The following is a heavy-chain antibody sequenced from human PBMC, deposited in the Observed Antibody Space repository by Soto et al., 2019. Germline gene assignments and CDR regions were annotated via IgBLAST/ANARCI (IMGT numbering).Heavy chain of an antibody. J-gene: IGHJ4*02. Sequence: SETLSLTCTVSGGSINSANYYWGWIRQPPGKGLEWIGNVYYRGTTYYNPSLKGRVTISVDTSKNQFSLKLSSVTAADSAVFFCVRHQRYSSGWYIDYWGQGTPVTVSS. CDR3: VRHQRYSSGWYIDY. D-gene: IGHD6-19*01. V-gene: IGHV4-39*01. CDR1: GGSINSANYY. CDR2: VYYRGTT.